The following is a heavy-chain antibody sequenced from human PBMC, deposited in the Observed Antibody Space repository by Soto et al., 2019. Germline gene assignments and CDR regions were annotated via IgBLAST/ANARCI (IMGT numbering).Heavy chain of an antibody. CDR1: GFTFSSYG. D-gene: IGHD3-10*01. Sequence: QSGGSLRLSCAASGFTFSSYGMHWVRQAPGKGLEWVAVISYDGSNKYYADSVKGRFTISRDNSKNTLYLQMNSLRAEDTAVYYCARRITMVRGVMPDIWGQGTMVTVS. CDR2: ISYDGSNK. CDR3: ARRITMVRGVMPDI. J-gene: IGHJ3*02. V-gene: IGHV3-30*03.